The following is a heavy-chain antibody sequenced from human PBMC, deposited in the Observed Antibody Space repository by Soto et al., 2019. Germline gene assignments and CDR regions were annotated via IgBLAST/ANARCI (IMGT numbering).Heavy chain of an antibody. CDR1: GYPISSSTS. CDR3: ARKGEEGWFDP. J-gene: IGHJ5*02. Sequence: SETLSLTCTVSGYPISSSTSWGWIRQPPGKGLEWIGHIYYSGRTYYNPSLKSRVTMSVDTSKNQFSLKLSSVTAVDTAVYYCARKGEEGWFDPWGQGTLVTVSS. V-gene: IGHV4-28*01. CDR2: IYYSGRT. D-gene: IGHD2-21*01.